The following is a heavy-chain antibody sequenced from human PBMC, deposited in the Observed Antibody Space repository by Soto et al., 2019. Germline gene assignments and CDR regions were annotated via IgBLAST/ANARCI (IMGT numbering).Heavy chain of an antibody. J-gene: IGHJ5*02. V-gene: IGHV4-30-4*01. D-gene: IGHD5-18*01. Sequence: QVQLQESGPGLVKPSQTLSLTCTVSGGSISSGDYCWSWIRQPPGKGLEWIGYIYYSGSTYYNPSLKSRFTISVDTSKNRFPLKLSSVTSADTDVYDCAREGYSYGYWFDPWGQEPWSPSPQ. CDR2: IYYSGST. CDR1: GGSISSGDYC. CDR3: AREGYSYGYWFDP.